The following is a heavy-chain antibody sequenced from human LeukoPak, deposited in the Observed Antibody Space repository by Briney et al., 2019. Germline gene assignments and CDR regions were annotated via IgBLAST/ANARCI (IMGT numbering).Heavy chain of an antibody. J-gene: IGHJ6*02. Sequence: PSETLSLTCTVSGGSISSGDYYWSWIRQPPGKGLEWIGYIYYSGSTYYNPSLKSRVTISVDTSKNQFSLKLSSVTAADTAVYYCARGTRFGYSYGYYYYYYGMDVWGQGTTVTVSS. CDR1: GGSISSGDYY. D-gene: IGHD5-18*01. CDR3: ARGTRFGYSYGYYYYYYGMDV. CDR2: IYYSGST. V-gene: IGHV4-30-4*01.